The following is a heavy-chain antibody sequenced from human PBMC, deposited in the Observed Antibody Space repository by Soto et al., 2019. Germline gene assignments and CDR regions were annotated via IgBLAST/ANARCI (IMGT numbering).Heavy chain of an antibody. CDR3: ARELYDFWSGYYI. CDR1: GGSISSYY. J-gene: IGHJ4*02. D-gene: IGHD3-3*01. Sequence: SETLSLTCTVSGGSISSYYWSWIRQPPGKGLECIGYIYYTGSTNYNPSLKSRVTISVDTSKNQFSLKLSSVTAADTAVYYCARELYDFWSGYYIWGQGTLVNVSS. CDR2: IYYTGST. V-gene: IGHV4-59*01.